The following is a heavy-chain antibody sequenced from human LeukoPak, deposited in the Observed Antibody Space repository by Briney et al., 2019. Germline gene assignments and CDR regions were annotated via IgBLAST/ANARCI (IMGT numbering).Heavy chain of an antibody. Sequence: SETLSLTCTVSGGSISSYYWSWIRQPPGKGLEWIGYIYYSGSTNYNPSLKSRVTISVDTSKNQFSLKLSSVTAADTAVYYCASLILTGYTDDDYWGQGTLVTVSS. V-gene: IGHV4-59*08. D-gene: IGHD3-9*01. CDR3: ASLILTGYTDDDY. CDR1: GGSISSYY. CDR2: IYYSGST. J-gene: IGHJ4*02.